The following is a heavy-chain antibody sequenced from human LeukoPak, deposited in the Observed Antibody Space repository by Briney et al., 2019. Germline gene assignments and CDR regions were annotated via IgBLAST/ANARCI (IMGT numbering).Heavy chain of an antibody. Sequence: ASVKVSCKASGYTFTGYYMHWVRQAPGQGLEWMGRIKPNSGGTNYAQKFQGRVTMTRDTSISTAYMELSRLRSDDTAVYYYARDSDYYDSQTGLYYYYQDFWGKGTTVTVSS. J-gene: IGHJ6*03. CDR1: GYTFTGYY. CDR3: ARDSDYYDSQTGLYYYYQDF. V-gene: IGHV1-2*06. CDR2: IKPNSGGT. D-gene: IGHD3-22*01.